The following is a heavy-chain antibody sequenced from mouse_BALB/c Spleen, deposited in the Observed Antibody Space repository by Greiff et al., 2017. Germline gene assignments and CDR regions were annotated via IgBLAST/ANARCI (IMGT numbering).Heavy chain of an antibody. V-gene: IGHV3-2*02. CDR1: GYSITSDYA. CDR3: ARKEVLRAGLFDY. Sequence: EVQLQQSGPGLVKPSQSLSLTCTVTGYSITSDYAWNWIRQFPGNKLDWMGYISYSGSTSYNPSLKSRIAITRDTSKNQFFLQLNSVTTEDTATYYCARKEVLRAGLFDYWGQGTTLAVSS. D-gene: IGHD1-1*01. CDR2: ISYSGST. J-gene: IGHJ2*01.